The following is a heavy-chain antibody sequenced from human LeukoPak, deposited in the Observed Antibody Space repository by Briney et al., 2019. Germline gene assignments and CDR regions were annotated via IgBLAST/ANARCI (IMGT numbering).Heavy chain of an antibody. CDR2: IYTSGST. CDR3: ERDFRGYSYGPFDY. CDR1: GGSISSYY. V-gene: IGHV4-4*07. J-gene: IGHJ4*02. D-gene: IGHD5-18*01. Sequence: SETLSLTCTVSGGSISSYYWSWLRQPAGKGLEWIGRIYTSGSTNYNPSLKSRVTMSVDTSKNQFSLKLSSVTAADTDVYYCERDFRGYSYGPFDYWGQGTLVTVSS.